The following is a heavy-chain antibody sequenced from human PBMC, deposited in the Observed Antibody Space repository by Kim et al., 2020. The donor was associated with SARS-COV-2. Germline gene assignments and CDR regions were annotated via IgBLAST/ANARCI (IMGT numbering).Heavy chain of an antibody. V-gene: IGHV3-11*01. D-gene: IGHD3-3*01. CDR1: GFTFSDYY. CDR2: ISSSGSTI. CDR3: ARDGKSYYDFWSGYEWRSDYYYGMDV. Sequence: GGSLRLSCAASGFTFSDYYMSWIRQAPGKGLEWVSYISSSGSTIYYADSVKGRFTISRDNAKNSLYLQMNSLRAEDTAVYYCARDGKSYYDFWSGYEWRSDYYYGMDVWGQGTTLTVSS. J-gene: IGHJ6*02.